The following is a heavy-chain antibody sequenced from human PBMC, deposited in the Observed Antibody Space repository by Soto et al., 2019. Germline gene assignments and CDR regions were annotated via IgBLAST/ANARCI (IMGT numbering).Heavy chain of an antibody. V-gene: IGHV1-18*01. J-gene: IGHJ6*03. CDR1: GYTFTTYG. CDR3: ARALSMAQYYYYMDV. Sequence: QVQLVQSGPEVKKPGASVKVSCKASGYTFTTYGISWVRQAPGQGLEWMGWISPYNGDTHYAERFQGRLTMTTDTSATSAYMELRTLSSDDRAVYFCARALSMAQYYYYMDVWGKGTTVTVSS. CDR2: ISPYNGDT.